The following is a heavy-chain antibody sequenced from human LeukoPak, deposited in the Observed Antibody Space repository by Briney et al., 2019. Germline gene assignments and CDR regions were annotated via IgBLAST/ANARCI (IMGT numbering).Heavy chain of an antibody. CDR3: ARVNKIWEYFDY. J-gene: IGHJ4*02. CDR1: GFTFSNAW. CDR2: MHYSGST. Sequence: GSLRLSCAASGFTFSNAWMSWVRQAPGKGLEWIGYMHYSGSTNYNPSLKSRVTISLNTSKNQFSLRLSSVTAADTAVYYCARVNKIWEYFDYWGRGTLVTVFS. D-gene: IGHD1-26*01. V-gene: IGHV4-59*01.